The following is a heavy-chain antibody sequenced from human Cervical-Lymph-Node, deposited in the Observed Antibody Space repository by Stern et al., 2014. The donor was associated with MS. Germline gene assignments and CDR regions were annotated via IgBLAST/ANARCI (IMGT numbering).Heavy chain of an antibody. CDR1: GYTFTNYY. CDR2: INCSGGST. D-gene: IGHD6-19*01. J-gene: IGHJ6*02. V-gene: IGHV1-46*01. CDR3: AREVAGHRLGMMDV. Sequence: VQLVESGAEVKKPGASVKVSCKASGYTFTNYYMHWVRQAPGQGLEWMGIINCSGGSTTYAQKFQGRVTMTRDTSTTTVYMELNSPRSEDTAVYYCAREVAGHRLGMMDVWGQGTTVIVSS.